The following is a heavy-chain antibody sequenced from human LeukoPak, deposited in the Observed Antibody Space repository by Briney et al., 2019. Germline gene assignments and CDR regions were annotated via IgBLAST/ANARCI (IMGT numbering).Heavy chain of an antibody. D-gene: IGHD7-27*01. CDR3: ARDRGELGTLDY. Sequence: GRSPRLSCAASGFTFSSYAMHWVRQAPGKGLEWVAVISYDGSNKYYADSVKGRFTISRDNSKNTLYLQMNSLRAEDTAVYYCARDRGELGTLDYWGQGTLVTVSS. CDR1: GFTFSSYA. V-gene: IGHV3-30*04. CDR2: ISYDGSNK. J-gene: IGHJ4*02.